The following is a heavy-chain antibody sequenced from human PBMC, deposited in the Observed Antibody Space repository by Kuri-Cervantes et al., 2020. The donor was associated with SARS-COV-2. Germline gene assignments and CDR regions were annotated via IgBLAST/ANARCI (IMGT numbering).Heavy chain of an antibody. D-gene: IGHD3-10*01. CDR2: ISSNGGST. V-gene: IGHV3-64*02. CDR3: ARGGLWFGELLAYYYYMDV. Sequence: ETLSLTCAASGFTFSSYAMHWVRQAPGKGLEYVPAISSNGGSTYYADSVKGRFTISRDNSKNTLYLQMGSLRAEDMAVYYCARGGLWFGELLAYYYYMDVWGKGTTVTVSS. CDR1: GFTFSSYA. J-gene: IGHJ6*03.